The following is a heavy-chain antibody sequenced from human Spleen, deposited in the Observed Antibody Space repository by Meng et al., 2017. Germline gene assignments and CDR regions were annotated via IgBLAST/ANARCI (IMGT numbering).Heavy chain of an antibody. CDR1: GFTVSSNY. J-gene: IGHJ4*02. D-gene: IGHD3-22*01. CDR2: IYSGGTT. CDR3: ARDRTSLYYDSSGYVLGY. V-gene: IGHV3-66*01. Sequence: GESLKISCAASGFTVSSNYMSWVRQAPGKGLEWVSVIYSGGTTYYADSVKGRFTISRDNAKNSLYLQMNSLIAEDTAVYYCARDRTSLYYDSSGYVLGYWGQGTLVTVSS.